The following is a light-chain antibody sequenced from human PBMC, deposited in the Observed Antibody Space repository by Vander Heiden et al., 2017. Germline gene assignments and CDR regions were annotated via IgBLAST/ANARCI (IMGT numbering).Light chain of an antibody. CDR3: QQYGSSPWT. CDR2: GAS. Sequence: EIVFTQSPGTLSLSPVERATLSCRASQSVSSSYLAWYQQKPGQAPSLLIYGASSRATGIPDRFSGSGSGTDFTLTISRLEPEDFAVYYCQQYGSSPWTFGQGTKVEIK. V-gene: IGKV3-20*01. CDR1: QSVSSSY. J-gene: IGKJ1*01.